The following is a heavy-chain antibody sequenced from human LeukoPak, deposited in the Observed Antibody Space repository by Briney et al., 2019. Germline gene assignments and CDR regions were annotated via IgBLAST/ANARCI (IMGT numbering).Heavy chain of an antibody. CDR2: IHYSGST. CDR3: ARVVVLTASSLDAFDI. Sequence: KPSETLSLTCTVSGVSFSSYRWSWIRQPPGKGLEWIGYIHYSGSTNYNPSLESRVTISVDTSNKKVSLRLSSVTAADTAVYYCARVVVLTASSLDAFDIWGQGTVATVSS. D-gene: IGHD2-21*02. CDR1: GVSFSSYR. V-gene: IGHV4-59*01. J-gene: IGHJ3*02.